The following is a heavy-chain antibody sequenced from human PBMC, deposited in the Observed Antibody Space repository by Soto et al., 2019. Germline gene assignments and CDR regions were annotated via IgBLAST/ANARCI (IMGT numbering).Heavy chain of an antibody. CDR2: ISSSSSYI. CDR3: ARDPRVDEIQLRYFDWFSGGYFDY. V-gene: IGHV3-21*01. J-gene: IGHJ4*02. D-gene: IGHD3-9*01. Sequence: GGSLRLSCAASGFTFSSYSMNWVRQAPGKGLEWVSSISSSSSYIYYADSVKGRFTISRDNAKNSLYLQMNSLRAEDTAVYYCARDPRVDEIQLRYFDWFSGGYFDYWGQGTLVTVSS. CDR1: GFTFSSYS.